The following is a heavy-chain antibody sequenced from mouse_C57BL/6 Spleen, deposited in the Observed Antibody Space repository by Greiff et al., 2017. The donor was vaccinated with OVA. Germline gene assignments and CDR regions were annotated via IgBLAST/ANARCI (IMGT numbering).Heavy chain of an antibody. CDR2: IYPGDGDT. D-gene: IGHD2-4*01. Sequence: VKLQESGPELVKPGASVKISCKASGYAFSSSWMNWVKQRPGKGLEWIGRIYPGDGDTNYNGKFKGKATLTADKSSSTAYMQLSSLTSEDSAVYFCARGKESIYYDYDGGFDYWGQGTTLTVSS. CDR1: GYAFSSSW. V-gene: IGHV1-82*01. J-gene: IGHJ2*01. CDR3: ARGKESIYYDYDGGFDY.